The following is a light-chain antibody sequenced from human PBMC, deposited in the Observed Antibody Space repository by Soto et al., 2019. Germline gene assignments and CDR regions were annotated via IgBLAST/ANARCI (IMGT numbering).Light chain of an antibody. CDR1: SSDVGNYNL. CDR2: EVT. V-gene: IGLV2-23*02. Sequence: QSALTQPASVSGSPGQSITISCTGTSSDVGNYNLVSWYQQHPGKAPKLMIYEVTKRPSGVSNRFSGSKSGNTASLTISGLQAEDEAEYYCCSYAGSSTWVFGGGTKVTVL. CDR3: CSYAGSSTWV. J-gene: IGLJ3*02.